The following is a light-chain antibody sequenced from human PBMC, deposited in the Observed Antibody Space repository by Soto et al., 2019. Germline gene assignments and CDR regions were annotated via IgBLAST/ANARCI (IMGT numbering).Light chain of an antibody. Sequence: DVVMIQSPLSLPVTLGQPASISCRSSQSVVYSDGIAYLTWFQQRPGQSPRRLIYRVSNRDSGVPDRFSGSGSGTDLTLKISRVEAEDVGVYYCMQGTHWPPTFGRGTKVEIK. CDR1: QSVVYSDGIAY. CDR2: RVS. J-gene: IGKJ1*01. CDR3: MQGTHWPPT. V-gene: IGKV2-30*01.